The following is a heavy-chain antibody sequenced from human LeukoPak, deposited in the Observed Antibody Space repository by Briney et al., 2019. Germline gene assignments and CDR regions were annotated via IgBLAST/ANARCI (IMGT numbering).Heavy chain of an antibody. CDR3: ARVGITIFGVVDY. J-gene: IGHJ4*02. CDR2: INHSGST. V-gene: IGHV4-34*01. D-gene: IGHD3-3*01. Sequence: SETLSLTCAVSGGSFSGYYSSWVRQPPRQGMGWIGEINHSGSTKSTPSLKRRVTTSVDTTKNQFSLKLSSVTAPDTAVYYCARVGITIFGVVDYWGQGTLVTVSS. CDR1: GGSFSGYY.